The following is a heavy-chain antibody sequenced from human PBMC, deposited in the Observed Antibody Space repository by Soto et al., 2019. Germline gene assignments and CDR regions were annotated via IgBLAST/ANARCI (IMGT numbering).Heavy chain of an antibody. CDR2: ISNSGRTL. CDR3: ARDLVAVSGGVYSSSSGGYFFDF. V-gene: IGHV3-11*01. D-gene: IGHD6-6*01. Sequence: QVQLVESGGGLVKPGGSLRLSCAASGFTFSDYYMSWIRQAPGKGLEWVSYISNSGRTLYYADSMKGRFTISRDNAKNSVYLQINSLRSDDTAVYYCARDLVAVSGGVYSSSSGGYFFDFWAREPWSPSPQ. CDR1: GFTFSDYY. J-gene: IGHJ4*02.